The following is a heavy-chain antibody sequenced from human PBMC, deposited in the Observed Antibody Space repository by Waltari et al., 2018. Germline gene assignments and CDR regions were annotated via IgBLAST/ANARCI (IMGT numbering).Heavy chain of an antibody. CDR1: GFTFSSYE. J-gene: IGHJ4*02. D-gene: IGHD2-15*01. CDR2: ISSIGGST. Sequence: EVQLVESGGGLVQPGGSLRLSCAASGFTFSSYEMNWVRQAPGKGLEWVSYISSIGGSTYYADSVKGRFTISRDNSKNTLYLQMNSLRAEDTAVYYCAKDFRCSDYWGQGTLVTVSS. V-gene: IGHV3-23*04. CDR3: AKDFRCSDY.